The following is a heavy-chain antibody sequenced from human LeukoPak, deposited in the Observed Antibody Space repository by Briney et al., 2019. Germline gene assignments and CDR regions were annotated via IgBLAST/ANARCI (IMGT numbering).Heavy chain of an antibody. CDR1: RFTLSTYW. D-gene: IGHD3-3*01. CDR2: IKQDGSQE. J-gene: IGHJ4*02. CDR3: ARGVPHESWSGPHYSDY. Sequence: GGSLRLSCAASRFTLSTYWMSWVRQAPGEGLEWVAHIKQDGSQEYYVDSVKGRFTISRDSAKNALYLQMNSLRAEDTAVYYCARGVPHESWSGPHYSDYWGQGTLVTVSS. V-gene: IGHV3-7*01.